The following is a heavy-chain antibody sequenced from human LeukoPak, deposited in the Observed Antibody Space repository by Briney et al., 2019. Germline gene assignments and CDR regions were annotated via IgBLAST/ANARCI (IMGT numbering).Heavy chain of an antibody. CDR2: IYHSGST. CDR3: ARGVSMVRGVITGYGMDV. V-gene: IGHV4-30-2*01. CDR1: GGSISNGGYS. J-gene: IGHJ6*04. D-gene: IGHD3-10*01. Sequence: SETLSLTCAVSGGSISNGGYSWSWIRQPPGKGLEWIGYIYHSGSTYYNPSLKSRVTISVDRSKNQFSLKLSSVTAADTAVYYCARGVSMVRGVITGYGMDVWGKGTTVTVSS.